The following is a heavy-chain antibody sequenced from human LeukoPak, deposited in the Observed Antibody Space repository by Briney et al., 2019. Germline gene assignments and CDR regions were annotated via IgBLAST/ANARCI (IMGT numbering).Heavy chain of an antibody. V-gene: IGHV3-30-3*01. CDR3: ARTDNLDY. CDR2: ISYDGSNK. Sequence: PGRSLRLSCAASGFTFSSYAMHWVRQAPGKGLEWVAVISYDGSNKYYADSVKGRFTISRDNSKNTLYLQMNSLRAEDTAVYYCARTDNLDYWGQGTLVTVSS. D-gene: IGHD5-24*01. J-gene: IGHJ4*02. CDR1: GFTFSSYA.